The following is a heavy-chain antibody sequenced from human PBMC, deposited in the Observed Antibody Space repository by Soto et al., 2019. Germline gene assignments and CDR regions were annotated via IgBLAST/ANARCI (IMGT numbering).Heavy chain of an antibody. CDR2: VKQDGSEK. CDR3: ASFPTGRDY. J-gene: IGHJ4*02. V-gene: IGHV3-7*03. Sequence: PGGSLRLSCVASRFTVSNYWMTWVRQAPGKGLEWVANVKQDGSEKNYADSVKGRFTISRDNAKNSLYLQMNNLRAEDTAVYYCASFPTGRDYWGQGTQVTVSS. D-gene: IGHD4-17*01. CDR1: RFTVSNYW.